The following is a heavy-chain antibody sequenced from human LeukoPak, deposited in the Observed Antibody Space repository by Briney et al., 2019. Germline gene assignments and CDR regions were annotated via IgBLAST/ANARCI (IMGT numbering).Heavy chain of an antibody. D-gene: IGHD3-10*01. CDR1: GGSIGDYY. J-gene: IGHJ4*02. V-gene: IGHV4-59*01. CDR3: ARAYNYGSGSYSAFPY. CDR2: IYYSGST. Sequence: SETLSLTCTVSGGSIGDYYWSWIRQPPGKGLEWIGYIYYSGSTNYNYNPSLKSRVTLSVDTSKNHFSLKLSSVTAADTAVYYCARAYNYGSGSYSAFPYWGQGTLVTVSS.